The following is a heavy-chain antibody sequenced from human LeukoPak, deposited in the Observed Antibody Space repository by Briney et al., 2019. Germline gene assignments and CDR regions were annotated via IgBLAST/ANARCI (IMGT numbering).Heavy chain of an antibody. CDR2: ISGSGGST. Sequence: PGGSLRLSCAASGFTFSSYAMSWVRQAPGKGLVWVSAISGSGGSTYYADSVKGRFTISRDNSKNTLYLQMNSLRAEDTAVYYCAKGGLYYDSSGYLDYWGQGTLVTVSS. J-gene: IGHJ4*02. CDR3: AKGGLYYDSSGYLDY. D-gene: IGHD3-22*01. V-gene: IGHV3-23*01. CDR1: GFTFSSYA.